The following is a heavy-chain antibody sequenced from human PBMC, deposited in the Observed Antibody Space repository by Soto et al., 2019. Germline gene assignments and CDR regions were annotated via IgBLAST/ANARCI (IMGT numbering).Heavy chain of an antibody. CDR3: ARATWGYGEPLDP. J-gene: IGHJ5*02. CDR1: GFTFDDYA. D-gene: IGHD4-17*01. Sequence: EVHLVESGGGVAQPGGSLRLSCATSGFTFDDYAMHWVRQAPGKGLEWVSGISWNSDNTGYADSVKGRFTISRDNAKRSLFLQMNSLRSEDTACYFCARATWGYGEPLDPWGQGTLVTVSS. V-gene: IGHV3-9*01. CDR2: ISWNSDNT.